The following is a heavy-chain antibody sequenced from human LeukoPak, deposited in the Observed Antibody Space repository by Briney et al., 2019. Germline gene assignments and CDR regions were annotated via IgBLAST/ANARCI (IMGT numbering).Heavy chain of an antibody. V-gene: IGHV3-9*03. Sequence: GRSLRLSCAASGFTFDDYAMHWVRQAPGKGLEWVSGISWNSGSIGYADSVKGRFTISRDNAKNSLYLQMNSLRAEDMALYYCAKDTGTGYCSSTSCYYYYMDVWGKGTTVTVSS. CDR2: ISWNSGSI. J-gene: IGHJ6*03. CDR3: AKDTGTGYCSSTSCYYYYMDV. D-gene: IGHD2-2*01. CDR1: GFTFDDYA.